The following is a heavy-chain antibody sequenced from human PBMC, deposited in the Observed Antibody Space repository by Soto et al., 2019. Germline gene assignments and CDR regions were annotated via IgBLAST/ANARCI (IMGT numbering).Heavy chain of an antibody. V-gene: IGHV4-59*11. CDR3: ARELSYGMDV. CDR2: IYFSGST. J-gene: IGHJ6*02. Sequence: QVQLQESGPGLVKPSETLSLTCTVSGASINSHYWTWIRQPPGKGLEWIGSIYFSGSTNYNPSLKGRVSISVDRAKSQFSVNLTSVTAADTAMYYCARELSYGMDVWGQGTTVIVSS. CDR1: GASINSHY.